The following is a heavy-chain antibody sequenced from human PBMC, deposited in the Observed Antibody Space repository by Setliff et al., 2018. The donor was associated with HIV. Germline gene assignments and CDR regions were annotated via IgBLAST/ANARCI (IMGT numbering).Heavy chain of an antibody. V-gene: IGHV1-18*01. CDR1: GYTFIHYD. D-gene: IGHD4-17*01. CDR3: ARVTTTVTAYYHLDS. Sequence: ASVKVSCKASGYTFIHYDVSWVRRAPGQGLEWMGWINVNNGNTNYAQKFQGRVTMTTDTSTTTVYMELRSLRSDDTAVYYCARVTTTVTAYYHLDSWGQGILVTVSS. CDR2: INVNNGNT. J-gene: IGHJ4*02.